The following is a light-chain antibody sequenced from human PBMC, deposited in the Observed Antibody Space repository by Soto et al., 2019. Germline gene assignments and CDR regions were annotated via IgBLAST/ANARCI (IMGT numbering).Light chain of an antibody. V-gene: IGKV3-15*01. CDR2: GAS. CDR1: QSVSSN. Sequence: EIVMTQSPATLSVSPGARTTLXXRASQSVSSNLAWYQQKPGQTPXLLIYGASTRVTGVPARFSGGGSGTEFTLTISSLQSEDFAVYYCQQYNNWPLTFGGGTKVDI. CDR3: QQYNNWPLT. J-gene: IGKJ4*01.